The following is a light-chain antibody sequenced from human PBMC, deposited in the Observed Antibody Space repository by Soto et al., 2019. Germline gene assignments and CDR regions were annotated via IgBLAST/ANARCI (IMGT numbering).Light chain of an antibody. CDR3: HPFYNWTLT. Sequence: EVVMTQSPATLSVSPGEGVTLSCRASQGIGDTLACYQHRPGQTPRLLIYDTSTSATRVPARFSGSRSGPDVTLTINRLQSDDFAIYYGHPFYNWTLTFGGWTKV. CDR2: DTS. V-gene: IGKV3-15*01. J-gene: IGKJ4*01. CDR1: QGIGDT.